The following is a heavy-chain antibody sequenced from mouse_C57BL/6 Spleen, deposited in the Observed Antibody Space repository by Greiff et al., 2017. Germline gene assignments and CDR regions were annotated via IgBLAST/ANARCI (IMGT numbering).Heavy chain of an antibody. V-gene: IGHV1-15*01. CDR2: IDPETGGT. Sequence: QVQLKESGAELVRPGASVTLSCKASGYTFTDYEMHWVKQTPVHGLEWIGAIDPETGGTAYNEKFKGKAILTADKSSSTAYMELRSLTSEDSAVYYCTRGVAYYSWFAYWGQGTLVTVSA. CDR3: TRGVAYYSWFAY. J-gene: IGHJ3*01. CDR1: GYTFTDYE. D-gene: IGHD1-1*01.